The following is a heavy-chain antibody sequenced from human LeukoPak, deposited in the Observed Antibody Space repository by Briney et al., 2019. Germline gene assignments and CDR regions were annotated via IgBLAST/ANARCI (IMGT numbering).Heavy chain of an antibody. CDR3: ARDRVAVAGHFDY. V-gene: IGHV3-30-3*01. CDR1: VFTFRNYA. Sequence: GRSLRLSCAASVFTFRNYAMHWVRQAPGKGLAWVGVISYDGSNKFYADSVKGRFTISRDNSKNTLYLQMNSLRAEDTAVYSCARDRVAVAGHFDYWGQGTLVTVSS. J-gene: IGHJ4*02. D-gene: IGHD6-19*01. CDR2: ISYDGSNK.